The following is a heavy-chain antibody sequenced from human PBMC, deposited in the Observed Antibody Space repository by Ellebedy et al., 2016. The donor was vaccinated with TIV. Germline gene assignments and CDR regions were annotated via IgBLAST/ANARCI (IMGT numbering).Heavy chain of an antibody. CDR2: INPDSGGT. D-gene: IGHD3-22*01. Sequence: AASVKVSCKASGYTFTGHYMHWVRQAPGRGLEWMGCINPDSGGTKYAQNFQGWVTMTRDTSISTAYMELSRLRSDDTAVYYCARDYYDSSGGSFDYWGQGTLVTVSP. CDR3: ARDYYDSSGGSFDY. CDR1: GYTFTGHY. V-gene: IGHV1-2*04. J-gene: IGHJ4*02.